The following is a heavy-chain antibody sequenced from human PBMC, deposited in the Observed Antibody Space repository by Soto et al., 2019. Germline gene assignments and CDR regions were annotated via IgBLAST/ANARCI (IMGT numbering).Heavy chain of an antibody. J-gene: IGHJ6*02. CDR3: ARDPDTHCGMDV. V-gene: IGHV4-59*01. CDR2: IYYSGST. Sequence: QVQLQESGPGLVKPSETLSLTCTVSGGSISSYYWSWIRQPPGKGLEWIGYIYYSGSTNYNPSLKSRVTISVDTSKNQFSLKLSSVTAADTAVYYCARDPDTHCGMDVWGQGTTVTVSS. CDR1: GGSISSYY.